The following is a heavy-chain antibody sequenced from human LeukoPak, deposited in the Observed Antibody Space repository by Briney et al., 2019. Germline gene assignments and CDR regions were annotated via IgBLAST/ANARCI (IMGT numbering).Heavy chain of an antibody. Sequence: SETLSLTCTVSGGSISSSSYYWGWIRQPPGKGLEWIGSVFFSGRTYYNPSLKSRVAISVDTSKNQFSLKLSSVTAADTAVYYCARHLRPVDYYDSSGYWIPYYYYYMDVWGKGTTVTVSS. V-gene: IGHV4-39*01. J-gene: IGHJ6*03. D-gene: IGHD3-22*01. CDR1: GGSISSSSYY. CDR3: ARHLRPVDYYDSSGYWIPYYYYYMDV. CDR2: VFFSGRT.